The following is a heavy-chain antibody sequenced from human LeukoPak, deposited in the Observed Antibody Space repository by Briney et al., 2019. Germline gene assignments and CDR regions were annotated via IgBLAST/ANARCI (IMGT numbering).Heavy chain of an antibody. J-gene: IGHJ4*02. D-gene: IGHD1-26*01. CDR1: GFTFSDHY. CDR2: SRNKANSYTT. Sequence: GGSLRLSCAASGFTFSDHYMDWVRQAPGKGLEWVGRSRNKANSYTTEYAASVKGRFTTSRDELDNSLYLQMNSLKTEDTAVYYCARVNSGSYHFDYWGQGTLVTVSS. V-gene: IGHV3-72*01. CDR3: ARVNSGSYHFDY.